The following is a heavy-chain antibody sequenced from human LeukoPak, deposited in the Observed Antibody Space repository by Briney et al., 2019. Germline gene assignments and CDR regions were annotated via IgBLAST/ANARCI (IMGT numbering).Heavy chain of an antibody. CDR2: IYPGDSDT. Sequence: GESLKISCKGSGYSFTSYWIGWVRQMPGKGLEWMGIIYPGDSDTRYSPSFQGQVTILADKSISTAYLQWSSLKASDTAMYYCASVRDGYNEGDAFDIWGQGTMVTVSS. CDR1: GYSFTSYW. V-gene: IGHV5-51*01. J-gene: IGHJ3*02. D-gene: IGHD5-24*01. CDR3: ASVRDGYNEGDAFDI.